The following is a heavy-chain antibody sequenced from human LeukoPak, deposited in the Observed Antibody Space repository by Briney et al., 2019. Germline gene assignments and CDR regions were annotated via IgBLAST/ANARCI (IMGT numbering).Heavy chain of an antibody. D-gene: IGHD6-13*01. CDR3: ARHGVGSSWFGFDY. CDR2: IYLGDSDP. J-gene: IGHJ4*02. Sequence: GESLKISCKGSGYTFTTYWIGWVRQMPGKGLEWMGIIYLGDSDPRYSPSFQGQVTISADQSISTAYLQWSSLKASDTAMYYCARHGVGSSWFGFDYWGQGTLVTVSS. CDR1: GYTFTTYW. V-gene: IGHV5-51*01.